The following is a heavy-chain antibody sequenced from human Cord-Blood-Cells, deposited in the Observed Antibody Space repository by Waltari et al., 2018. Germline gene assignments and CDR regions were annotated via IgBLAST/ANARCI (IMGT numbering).Heavy chain of an antibody. J-gene: IGHJ4*02. Sequence: QVQLVQSGAEVKKPGSSVKVSCKASGGTFSSYAISWVRQAPGQGLEWMGGIIPIFATANYAQKFQGRVTITADGSTSTAYMELSSLRSEDTAVYYCASSLYRYSGSYYFDYWGQGTLVTVSS. D-gene: IGHD1-26*01. CDR2: IIPIFATA. CDR1: GGTFSSYA. V-gene: IGHV1-69*01. CDR3: ASSLYRYSGSYYFDY.